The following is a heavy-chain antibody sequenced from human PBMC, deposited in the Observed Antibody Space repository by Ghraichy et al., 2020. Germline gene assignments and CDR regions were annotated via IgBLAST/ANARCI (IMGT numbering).Heavy chain of an antibody. J-gene: IGHJ6*04. D-gene: IGHD1-26*01. CDR3: ARAPGRVGAMGYYYYYGMDV. V-gene: IGHV4-34*01. CDR2: INHSGST. CDR1: GGSFSGYY. Sequence: SQTLSLTCAVYGGSFSGYYWSWIRQPPGKGLEWIGEINHSGSTNYNPSLKSRVTISVDTSKNQFSLKLSSVTAADTAVYYCARAPGRVGAMGYYYYYGMDVWGKGTTVTVSS.